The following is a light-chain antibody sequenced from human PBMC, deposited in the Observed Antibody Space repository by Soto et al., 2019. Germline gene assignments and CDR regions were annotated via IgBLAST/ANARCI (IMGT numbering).Light chain of an antibody. J-gene: IGKJ5*01. CDR2: DAS. CDR3: LQDYIYLIT. V-gene: IGKV1-5*01. CDR1: QSISRW. Sequence: DIQMTQSPSALSSAVGYXXTISFRASQSISRWLAWYQQKPGKAPNLLIYDASSLQSGVPSRFSGIGSGTDFTLTISSLQPEDFATYYCLQDYIYLITFGQGTRLENK.